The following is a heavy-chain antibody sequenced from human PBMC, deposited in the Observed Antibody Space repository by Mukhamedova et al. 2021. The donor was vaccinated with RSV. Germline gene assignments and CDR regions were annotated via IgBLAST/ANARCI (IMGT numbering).Heavy chain of an antibody. Sequence: EGSQQYYVDTVKGRFTVSRDNSKNTLYLQMNSLRAEDTAVYYCAREGVLRFLANWFDPWGQGTLVTVSS. V-gene: IGHV3-30*01. CDR3: AREGVLRFLANWFDP. CDR2: EGSQQ. D-gene: IGHD3-3*01. J-gene: IGHJ5*02.